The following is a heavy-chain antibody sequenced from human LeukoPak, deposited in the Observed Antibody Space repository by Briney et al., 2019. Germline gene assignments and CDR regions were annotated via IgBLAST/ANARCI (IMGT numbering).Heavy chain of an antibody. V-gene: IGHV4-59*02. J-gene: IGHJ4*02. D-gene: IGHD4-17*01. CDR3: TRENGDYAYDH. CDR1: GGSVSFDY. Sequence: SETLSLTCTVSGGSVSFDYWSWIRQPPGKGLVWVGSIHHSGSSNYNSSLKSRVTVSLDTSKNQFSLRLSSVTVADTAVYYCTRENGDYAYDHWGQGTLVTVSS. CDR2: IHHSGSS.